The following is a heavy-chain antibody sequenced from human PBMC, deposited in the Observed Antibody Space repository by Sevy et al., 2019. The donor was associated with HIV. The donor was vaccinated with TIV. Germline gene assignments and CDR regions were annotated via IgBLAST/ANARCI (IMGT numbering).Heavy chain of an antibody. CDR2: VKQDMSEK. J-gene: IGHJ4*02. Sequence: VGSLRLSCAASGFTFSSNWMTWVRQAPGKGLEWVANVKQDMSEKYYADSVKGRFTISRDNAKNLLFLQMNSLRDEDTAVYYCARAQQVTMLVVIGGLYFDLWGQGTLVTVSS. D-gene: IGHD3-3*01. CDR3: ARAQQVTMLVVIGGLYFDL. V-gene: IGHV3-7*01. CDR1: GFTFSSNW.